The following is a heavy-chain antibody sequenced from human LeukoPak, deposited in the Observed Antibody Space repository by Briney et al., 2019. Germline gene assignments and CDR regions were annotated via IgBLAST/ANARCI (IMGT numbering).Heavy chain of an antibody. CDR2: INPSGDST. CDR3: ARGSSGYYSAFDY. D-gene: IGHD3-22*01. J-gene: IGHJ4*02. Sequence: ASVKVCCKASGYTFTSYYTHWVRQAPGQGLEWMGIINPSGDSTSYAQKFQGRVTMTRDTSTSTVYMELSSLRSEDTAVYYCARGSSGYYSAFDYWGQGTLVIVSS. V-gene: IGHV1-46*01. CDR1: GYTFTSYY.